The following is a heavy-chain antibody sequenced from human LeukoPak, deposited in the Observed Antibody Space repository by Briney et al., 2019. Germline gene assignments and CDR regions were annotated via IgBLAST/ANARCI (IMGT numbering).Heavy chain of an antibody. CDR3: TTDRGIAVRPLFDY. Sequence: GGPLRLSCAASGISVINAWMGWVRQAPGKGLEWVGRIKSNSDGGTTDYAAPVKGRFTISRDHSKNTLYLQMNSLKIEDTAVYYCTTDRGIAVRPLFDYWGQGTLLTVSS. CDR2: IKSNSDGGTT. V-gene: IGHV3-15*01. D-gene: IGHD6-19*01. J-gene: IGHJ4*02. CDR1: GISVINAW.